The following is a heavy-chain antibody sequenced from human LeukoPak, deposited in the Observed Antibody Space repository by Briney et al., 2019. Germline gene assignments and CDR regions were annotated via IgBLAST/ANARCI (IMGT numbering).Heavy chain of an antibody. D-gene: IGHD2-15*01. Sequence: GGSLRLSCAASGFTVSSNYMSWVRQAPGKGLEWVSVIYSGGSTYYADSVKGRFTISRHNSKNTLYLQMNSLRAEDTAVYYCARASTRYCSGGSCYLSYRGQGTLVTVSS. CDR2: IYSGGST. CDR3: ARASTRYCSGGSCYLSY. V-gene: IGHV3-53*04. J-gene: IGHJ4*02. CDR1: GFTVSSNY.